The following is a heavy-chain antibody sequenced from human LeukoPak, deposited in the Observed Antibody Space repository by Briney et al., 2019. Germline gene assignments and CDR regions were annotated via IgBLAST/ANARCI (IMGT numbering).Heavy chain of an antibody. D-gene: IGHD6-6*01. CDR2: FSGSGGST. CDR3: AKIMAARLHYFDY. CDR1: GFTFSSYA. V-gene: IGHV3-23*01. Sequence: GGSLRLSCAASGFTFSSYAMSWVRQAPGKGLEWVSAFSGSGGSTYYADSVKGRFTISRDNSKNTLYLQMNSLRAEDTAVYYCAKIMAARLHYFDYWGQGTLVTVSS. J-gene: IGHJ4*02.